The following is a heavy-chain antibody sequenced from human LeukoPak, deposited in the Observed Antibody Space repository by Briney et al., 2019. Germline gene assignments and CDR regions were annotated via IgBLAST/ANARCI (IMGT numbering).Heavy chain of an antibody. CDR2: IRYDGSNK. Sequence: GRSLRLSCAASGFTFSSYGMHWVRQAPGKGLEWVTFIRYDGSNKYYADSVKGRFTISRDNSKNTLYLQMNSLRVEDTAVYYCARTYSSSWGIIDYWGQGTLVTVSS. J-gene: IGHJ4*02. CDR3: ARTYSSSWGIIDY. CDR1: GFTFSSYG. V-gene: IGHV3-33*08. D-gene: IGHD6-13*01.